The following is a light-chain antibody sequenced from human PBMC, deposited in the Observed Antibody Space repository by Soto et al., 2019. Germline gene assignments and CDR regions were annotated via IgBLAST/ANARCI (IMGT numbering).Light chain of an antibody. Sequence: DIQMTQSPSSLSASVGDRVTITCRASQSISSYLHWYQKKPGEAPKLLIYDASSLQRGVPSRFSGSGSGTDFTLTISSLQPEDFATYYCQQSYSIPITVGKGTRLEIK. V-gene: IGKV1-39*01. CDR2: DAS. CDR1: QSISSY. CDR3: QQSYSIPIT. J-gene: IGKJ5*01.